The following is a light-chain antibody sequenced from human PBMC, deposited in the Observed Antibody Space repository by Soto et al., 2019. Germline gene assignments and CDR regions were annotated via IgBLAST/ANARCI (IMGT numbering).Light chain of an antibody. CDR1: QSVDSST. CDR2: GAS. Sequence: EVVLTQSLGTLSLSPGERATLSCRASQSVDSSTLAWYQQKPGQAPRLLISGASKRATGTLDRFSGSGSGTDFTLTISRLEPEDFAVYYCQHFDDSLTFGGGTKVEIK. V-gene: IGKV3-20*01. J-gene: IGKJ4*01. CDR3: QHFDDSLT.